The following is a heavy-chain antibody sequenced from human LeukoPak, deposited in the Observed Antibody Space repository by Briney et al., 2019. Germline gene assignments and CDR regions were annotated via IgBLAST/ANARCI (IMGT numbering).Heavy chain of an antibody. CDR2: IYHSGST. V-gene: IGHV4-30-2*01. D-gene: IGHD2-8*02. CDR1: GGSISSGGYS. Sequence: SETLSLTCAVSGGSISSGGYSWSWIRQPPGKGLEWIGYIYHSGSTYYNPSLKSRVTISVDRSKNQFSLKLSSVTAADTAVYYCARDRLLGYFDYWGQGTLVTVSS. J-gene: IGHJ4*02. CDR3: ARDRLLGYFDY.